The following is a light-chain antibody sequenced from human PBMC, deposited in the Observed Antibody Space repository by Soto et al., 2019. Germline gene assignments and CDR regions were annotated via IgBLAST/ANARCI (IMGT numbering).Light chain of an antibody. CDR3: QQYNNWPIT. CDR2: DAS. V-gene: IGKV3-15*01. Sequence: IVMTQSPATLSVFPGERATLSCRASQSIGSNLAWYQKKPGQAPRLLIYDASTRATGIPARCSGSGSGTEFTLTISSLQSEDFAVYYCQQYNNWPITFGQGTRREIK. J-gene: IGKJ5*01. CDR1: QSIGSN.